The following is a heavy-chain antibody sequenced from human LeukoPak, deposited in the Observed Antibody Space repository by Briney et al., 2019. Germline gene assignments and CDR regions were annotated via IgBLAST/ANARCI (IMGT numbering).Heavy chain of an antibody. V-gene: IGHV1-8*01. D-gene: IGHD6-13*01. CDR3: ARGQIAAAGTNDY. CDR1: GYTFTCYD. J-gene: IGHJ4*02. Sequence: ASVKVSCKASGYTFTCYDINWVRQATGQGLEWMGWMNPNSGNTGYAQKFQGRVTMTRNTSISTAYMELSSLRSEDTAVYYCARGQIAAAGTNDYWGQGTLVTVSS. CDR2: MNPNSGNT.